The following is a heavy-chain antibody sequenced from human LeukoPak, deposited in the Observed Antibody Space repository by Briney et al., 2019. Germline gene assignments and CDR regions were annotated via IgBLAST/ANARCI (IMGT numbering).Heavy chain of an antibody. CDR2: IIPIFGTA. CDR3: ARDLLRGGDCWFDP. J-gene: IGHJ5*02. D-gene: IGHD2-21*01. CDR1: GGTFSSYA. V-gene: IGHV1-69*01. Sequence: EASVKVSCKASGGTFSSYAISWVRQAPGQGLEWMGGIIPIFGTANYAQKFQGRVTITADESTSTAYMELSSLRSEDTAVYYCARDLLRGGDCWFDPWGQGTLVTVSS.